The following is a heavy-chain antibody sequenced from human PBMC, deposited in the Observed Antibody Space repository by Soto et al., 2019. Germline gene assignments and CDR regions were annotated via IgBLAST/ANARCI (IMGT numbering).Heavy chain of an antibody. CDR2: IYWDDDK. CDR1: GFSLSTRGVG. D-gene: IGHD6-19*01. Sequence: QITLKESGPTLVKPTQTLTLTCTFSGFSLSTRGVGVGWIRQPPGKALEWLALIYWDDDKRYSPSLKSRLTINKHTSKSQVVITITNMDTVDTATYYCARDSTGWYGFDYWGQGTLVTVSS. V-gene: IGHV2-5*02. CDR3: ARDSTGWYGFDY. J-gene: IGHJ4*02.